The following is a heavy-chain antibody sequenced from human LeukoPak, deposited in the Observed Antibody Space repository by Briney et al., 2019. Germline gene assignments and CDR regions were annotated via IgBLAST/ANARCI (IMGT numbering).Heavy chain of an antibody. D-gene: IGHD1-26*01. J-gene: IGHJ4*02. Sequence: GGSLRLSCAASGLSFSSFAMSWVRQGPARGLEWVSVISGNGGGRYYADSVKGRFTSSRDNSKNTLHLQMNSLRAEDTAVYYCARDSLLYSGSYPSDWGQGTLVTVSS. CDR1: GLSFSSFA. CDR2: ISGNGGGR. V-gene: IGHV3-23*01. CDR3: ARDSLLYSGSYPSD.